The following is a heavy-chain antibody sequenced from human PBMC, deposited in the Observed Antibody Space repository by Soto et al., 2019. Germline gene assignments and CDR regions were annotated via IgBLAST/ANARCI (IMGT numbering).Heavy chain of an antibody. CDR1: GFTFNTHW. Sequence: GGSLRLSCTASGFTFNTHWMHWVRQAPGKGLVWVSRIYFDGITTNYADSVEGRLTVSRDNAKNTVYLHVNTLRDEDTAVYYCARGGAMGVDYWGQGTLVTVSS. CDR2: IYFDGITT. V-gene: IGHV3-74*01. CDR3: ARGGAMGVDY. D-gene: IGHD1-26*01. J-gene: IGHJ4*02.